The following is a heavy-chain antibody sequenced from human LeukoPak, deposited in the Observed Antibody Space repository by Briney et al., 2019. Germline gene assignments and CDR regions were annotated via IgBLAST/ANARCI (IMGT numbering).Heavy chain of an antibody. D-gene: IGHD5-18*01. Sequence: GGXLRLSCAASGFTFSNAWMSWVRQAPGKGVEWVGRIKSKTEGGTTDYAAAGKGRFTIAREESKNTLYLQMNSLKAEDTAVYYCTTYVDTAMGSDYWGQGTLVTVSS. CDR3: TTYVDTAMGSDY. V-gene: IGHV3-15*01. CDR1: GFTFSNAW. J-gene: IGHJ4*02. CDR2: IKSKTEGGTT.